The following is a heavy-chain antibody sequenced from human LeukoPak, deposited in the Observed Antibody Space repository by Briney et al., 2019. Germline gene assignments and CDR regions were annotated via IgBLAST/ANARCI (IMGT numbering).Heavy chain of an antibody. CDR3: ARGSLVFAFDI. J-gene: IGHJ3*02. CDR2: IYYSGST. D-gene: IGHD6-6*01. CDR1: GGSISRYY. Sequence: PSETLSLTCTVSGGSISRYYWSWIRQPPGKGLEWIGYIYYSGSTNNNPSLKSRVTISVDTSKNQFSLKLSSVTAADTAVYYCARGSLVFAFDIWGQGTMVTVSS. V-gene: IGHV4-59*01.